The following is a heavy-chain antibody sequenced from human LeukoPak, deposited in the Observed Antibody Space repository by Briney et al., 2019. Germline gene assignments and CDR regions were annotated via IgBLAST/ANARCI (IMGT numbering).Heavy chain of an antibody. J-gene: IGHJ4*02. D-gene: IGHD5-12*01. CDR2: IYHSGST. Sequence: SETLSLTCTVSGGSISRSSYYWSWIRQPPGKGLEWIGYIYHSGSTYYNPSLKSRVTMSVDRSKNQFSLKLSSVTAADTAMYYCARGSSGYVNYWGQGTLVTVSS. V-gene: IGHV4-30-2*01. CDR3: ARGSSGYVNY. CDR1: GGSISRSSYY.